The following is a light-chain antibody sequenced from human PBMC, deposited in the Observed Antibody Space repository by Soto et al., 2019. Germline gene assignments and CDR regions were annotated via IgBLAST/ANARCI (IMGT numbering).Light chain of an antibody. J-gene: IGKJ1*01. V-gene: IGKV3-15*01. CDR1: QSVSSN. CDR2: GAS. Sequence: EVVMTQSPATLSVSPGERATLSCRASQSVSSNLAWYQQKPGQAPRLIIYGASTRATGIPARFSGSGSGTDFTLTISRLEPEDFAVYYCQHFGTAPPWAFGQGTKVDIK. CDR3: QHFGTAPPWA.